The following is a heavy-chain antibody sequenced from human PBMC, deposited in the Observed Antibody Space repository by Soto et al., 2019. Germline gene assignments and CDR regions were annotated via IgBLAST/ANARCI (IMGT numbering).Heavy chain of an antibody. CDR2: IYSSGST. J-gene: IGHJ4*02. CDR3: ARDHPHSYGIYYFDY. Sequence: SETLSLTCTVSGGSISSYYWSWIRQPPGKGLEWIGYIYSSGSTNYNPSLKSRVTISADTSKNQVSLKLTSVTAADTAVYYCARDHPHSYGIYYFDYWGQGTLVTVSS. D-gene: IGHD5-18*01. V-gene: IGHV4-59*01. CDR1: GGSISSYY.